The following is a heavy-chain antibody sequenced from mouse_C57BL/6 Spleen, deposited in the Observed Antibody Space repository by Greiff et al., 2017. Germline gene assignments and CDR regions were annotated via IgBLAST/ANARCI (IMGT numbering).Heavy chain of an antibody. CDR3: ARGITTADY. Sequence: EVKLQQSGPELVKPGASVKISCKASGYSFTGYYMHWVKQSSEKSLEWIGEINPSTGGTSYNQKFKGKATLTVDKSSSTAYMQLKSLTSEDSAVYYCARGITTADYWGQGTTLTVSS. V-gene: IGHV1-43*01. D-gene: IGHD1-2*01. CDR2: INPSTGGT. J-gene: IGHJ2*01. CDR1: GYSFTGYY.